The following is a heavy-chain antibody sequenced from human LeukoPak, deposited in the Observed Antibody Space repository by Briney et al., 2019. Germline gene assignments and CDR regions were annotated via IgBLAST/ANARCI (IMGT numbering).Heavy chain of an antibody. CDR2: INPSGGSK. CDR3: ARDRQYYYDSSGYYASAFDI. V-gene: IGHV1-46*03. CDR1: GYTFTRYY. J-gene: IGHJ3*02. D-gene: IGHD3-22*01. Sequence: ASVKVSRKASGYTFTRYYMHWVRQAPGQGLDWMGIINPSGGSKGYAQNFQGRVTMTRKPSTNPVYIELSSLRSEDTAVYYGARDRQYYYDSSGYYASAFDIWGQGTMVSVSS.